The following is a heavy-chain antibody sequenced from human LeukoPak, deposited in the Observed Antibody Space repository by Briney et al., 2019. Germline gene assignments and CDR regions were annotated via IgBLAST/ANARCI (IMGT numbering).Heavy chain of an antibody. D-gene: IGHD6-13*01. Sequence: PENPSLTSIVPVGSTRSTTYYWGCIRQPPGKWLEWIVRIYDSGTTYYNPSLKCRVTISVDTSNTQYSLKLSSVTAADTAVYYCARTSSSSWYVPWGQGTLVTVSS. V-gene: IGHV4-39*01. CDR2: IYDSGTT. CDR1: VGSTRSTTYY. CDR3: ARTSSSSWYVP. J-gene: IGHJ5*02.